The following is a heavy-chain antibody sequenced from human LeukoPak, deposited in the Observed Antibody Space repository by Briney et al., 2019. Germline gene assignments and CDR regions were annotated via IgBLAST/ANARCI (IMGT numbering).Heavy chain of an antibody. CDR3: ARYYYGSGSYYYFDY. Sequence: WIRQPPGKGLEWIGSIYYSGSTYYNPSLKSRVTISVDTSKNQFSLKLSSVTAADTAVYYCARYYYGSGSYYYFDYWGRGTLVTVSS. D-gene: IGHD3-10*01. CDR2: IYYSGST. V-gene: IGHV4-39*01. J-gene: IGHJ4*02.